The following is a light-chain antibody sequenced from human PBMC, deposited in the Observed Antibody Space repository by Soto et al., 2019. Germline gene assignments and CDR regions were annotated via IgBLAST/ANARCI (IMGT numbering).Light chain of an antibody. V-gene: IGLV2-14*01. Sequence: LTQPASVSGSPGQSITISCTGTSSDVGNYKYVSWYQQHPGKAPKLMIYEVSNGPSGVSNRFSGSKSGNTASLTISGLQAEDETDYYCFSYTSSGTYVFGTGTKVTVL. CDR3: FSYTSSGTYV. J-gene: IGLJ1*01. CDR2: EVS. CDR1: SSDVGNYKY.